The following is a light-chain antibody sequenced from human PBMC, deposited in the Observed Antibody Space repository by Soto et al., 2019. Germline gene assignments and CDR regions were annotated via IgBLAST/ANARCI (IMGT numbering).Light chain of an antibody. CDR2: GVS. J-gene: IGKJ1*01. Sequence: EIVLTHSPATLSLSPWEIATLSCRASQSFGSYLAWYQQKPGQTPRLLIYGVSNRATGIPVRFSGSGSGTDFTLTISSLEPEDFAVYYCQQRGRTFGQGTKVDIK. CDR1: QSFGSY. V-gene: IGKV3-11*01. CDR3: QQRGRT.